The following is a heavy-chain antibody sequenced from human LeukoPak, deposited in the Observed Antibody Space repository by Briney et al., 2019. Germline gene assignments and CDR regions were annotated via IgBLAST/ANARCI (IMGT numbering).Heavy chain of an antibody. CDR2: IYSTGST. V-gene: IGHV4-4*07. D-gene: IGHD3-3*01. CDR3: ATTTSILAFDI. Sequence: SETLSLTCTVSGDSISSYYCNWIRQPAGKGLEYIGRIYSTGSTNYNPSLKSRVTMSVDTSKNHFSLKLGSATAADTTVYYCATTTSILAFDIWGQGTMVTVSS. J-gene: IGHJ3*02. CDR1: GDSISSYY.